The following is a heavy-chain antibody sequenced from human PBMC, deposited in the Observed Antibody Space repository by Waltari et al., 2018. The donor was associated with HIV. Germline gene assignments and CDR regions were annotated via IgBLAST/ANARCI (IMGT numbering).Heavy chain of an antibody. V-gene: IGHV4-39*01. Sequence: QLQLQESGPGLMKPSETLSLPCTASGGSISSRNYYWGWIRQPPGKGLEWIGSIDDSGSTYYNPSLRSRVTISVDTSKNQFSLKVSSVTAADTAVYYCARPSKQRTPVSAFDIWGQGTMVTVSS. D-gene: IGHD6-25*01. J-gene: IGHJ3*02. CDR1: GGSISSRNYY. CDR3: ARPSKQRTPVSAFDI. CDR2: IDDSGST.